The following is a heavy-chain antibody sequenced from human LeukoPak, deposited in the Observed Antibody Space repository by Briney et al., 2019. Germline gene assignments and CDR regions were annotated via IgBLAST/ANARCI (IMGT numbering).Heavy chain of an antibody. CDR2: INHSGST. J-gene: IGHJ5*02. CDR3: ASHRNYCGSGRGFDP. V-gene: IGHV4-34*01. Sequence: SETLSLICAVYGGSFSGYYWSWIRQPPGKGLEWIGEINHSGSTNYNPSLKSRVTISVDTSKNQFSLKLSSVTAADTAVYYCASHRNYCGSGRGFDPWGQGTLVTVSS. D-gene: IGHD3-10*01. CDR1: GGSFSGYY.